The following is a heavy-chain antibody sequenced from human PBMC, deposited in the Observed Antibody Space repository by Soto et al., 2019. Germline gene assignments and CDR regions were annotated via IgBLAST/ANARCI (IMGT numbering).Heavy chain of an antibody. Sequence: PGGSLRLSCAASGFTVSSNYMSWVRQAPGKGLEWVSVIYSGGSTYYADSVKGRFTISRDNSKNTLYLQMNSLRAEDTAVYYCARETYYYDSSGYYPEYFQHWGQGTLVTVSS. V-gene: IGHV3-66*01. CDR2: IYSGGST. CDR3: ARETYYYDSSGYYPEYFQH. CDR1: GFTVSSNY. J-gene: IGHJ1*01. D-gene: IGHD3-22*01.